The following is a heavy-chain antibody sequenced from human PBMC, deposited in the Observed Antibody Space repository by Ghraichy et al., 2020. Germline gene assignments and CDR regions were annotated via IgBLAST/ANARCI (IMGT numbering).Heavy chain of an antibody. J-gene: IGHJ4*02. CDR2: SYYSETA. CDR3: ARASYSGSSAEY. Sequence: SETLSLTCTVSGDSITYYYWTWIRQPPGKGLEWIGYSYYSETANYNPSLKSRVTISVDMSKNQFSLSVTSVTAADTAVYYCARASYSGSSAEYWGQRTLVTVSP. D-gene: IGHD1-26*01. CDR1: GDSITYYY. V-gene: IGHV4-59*01.